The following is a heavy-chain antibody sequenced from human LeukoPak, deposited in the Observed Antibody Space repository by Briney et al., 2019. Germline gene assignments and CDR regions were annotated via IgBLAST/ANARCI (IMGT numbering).Heavy chain of an antibody. Sequence: ASVKVSCKASGYTFTSYYMHWVRQATGQGLEWMGWMNPNSGNTGYAQKFQGRVTITSNTSISTAYMELSSPRSEDTAVYYCARGRGGYYYDTSGYYLDFWGQGIQVTVSS. CDR1: GYTFTSYY. D-gene: IGHD3-22*01. V-gene: IGHV1-8*03. CDR3: ARGRGGYYYDTSGYYLDF. CDR2: MNPNSGNT. J-gene: IGHJ4*02.